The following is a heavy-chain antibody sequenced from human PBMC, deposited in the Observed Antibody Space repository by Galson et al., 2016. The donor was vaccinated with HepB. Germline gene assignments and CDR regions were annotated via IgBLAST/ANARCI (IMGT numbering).Heavy chain of an antibody. V-gene: IGHV4-39*01. J-gene: IGHJ4*02. CDR1: GGSVSSSTFD. Sequence: TLSLTCTVSGGSVSSSTFDWGWIRQPPGKGLEWIGSIHYSGSTYYNPSLKSRVTISVDTSKSHFSLELTSVTAADTAVYYCASSHPRTAYFNYWGQGTLVAVSS. CDR3: ASSHPRTAYFNY. D-gene: IGHD5-18*01. CDR2: IHYSGST.